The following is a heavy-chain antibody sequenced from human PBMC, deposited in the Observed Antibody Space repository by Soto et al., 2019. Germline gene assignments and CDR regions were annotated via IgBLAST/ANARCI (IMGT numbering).Heavy chain of an antibody. Sequence: GASVKVSCKASGYTFTSYYMHWVRQAPGQGLEWMGIINPSGGSTSYAQKFQGRVTMTRDTSTSTVYMELSNLRSEDTAVYYCAIALDHLTGIAMAGTQLLESDYWGQGTLVTVSS. V-gene: IGHV1-46*03. J-gene: IGHJ4*02. CDR3: AIALDHLTGIAMAGTQLLESDY. CDR1: GYTFTSYY. D-gene: IGHD6-19*01. CDR2: INPSGGST.